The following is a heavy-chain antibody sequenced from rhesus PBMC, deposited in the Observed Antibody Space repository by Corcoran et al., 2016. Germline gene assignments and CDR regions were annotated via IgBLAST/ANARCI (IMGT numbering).Heavy chain of an antibody. V-gene: IGHV3-22*01. D-gene: IGHD6-31*01. J-gene: IGHJ4*01. CDR3: ARGASGAGDY. Sequence: EVQLVESGGGLVQPGGSLRLSCVESGFPFSNYGSHWVRQAPGKGLQWVSAIESNVDTTVYTDSVKGRFTISRENAKITLYLRVDSLKVDDTAVYYCARGASGAGDYWGQGVLVTVSS. CDR1: GFPFSNYG. CDR2: IESNVDTT.